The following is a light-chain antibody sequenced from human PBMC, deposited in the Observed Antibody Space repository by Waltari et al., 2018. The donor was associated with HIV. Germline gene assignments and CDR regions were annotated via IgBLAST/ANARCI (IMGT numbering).Light chain of an antibody. V-gene: IGLV1-44*01. CDR1: SSNIGSNT. CDR2: SNN. Sequence: QSVLTQPPSASGTPGQRVTISCSGSSSNIGSNTVNWYQQLPGTAPKLLIYSNNQRTSGVPDRFSGSKSGTSASLAISGLQSEDGADYYCAAWDDSLNGYVFGTGTKVTVL. CDR3: AAWDDSLNGYV. J-gene: IGLJ1*01.